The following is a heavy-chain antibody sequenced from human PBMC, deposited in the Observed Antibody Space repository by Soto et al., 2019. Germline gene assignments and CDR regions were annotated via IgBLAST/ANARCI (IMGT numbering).Heavy chain of an antibody. Sequence: SETLSLTCTVSGGSISSYYWSWIRQPPGKGLEWIGYIYYSGSTNYNPSLKSRVTISVDTSKNQFSLKLSSVTAADTAVYYCARAWGLGYCISTSCYAFDYWGQGTLVTVSS. CDR2: IYYSGST. CDR1: GGSISSYY. D-gene: IGHD2-2*01. J-gene: IGHJ4*02. CDR3: ARAWGLGYCISTSCYAFDY. V-gene: IGHV4-59*08.